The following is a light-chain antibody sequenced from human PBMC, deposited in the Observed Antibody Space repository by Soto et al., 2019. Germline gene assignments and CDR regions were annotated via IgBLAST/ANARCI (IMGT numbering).Light chain of an antibody. J-gene: IGKJ3*01. CDR2: KTS. CDR1: QSISAW. V-gene: IGKV1-5*03. CDR3: QQYYSYEIFT. Sequence: DIQMIQSPSTLSASVGDRVTITCRASQSISAWLAWYQQKPGKAPKLLIYKTSSLESGVPSRFSGSGSGTEFTLTISSLQPDAFATYYCQQYYSYEIFTFGPGTKVDIK.